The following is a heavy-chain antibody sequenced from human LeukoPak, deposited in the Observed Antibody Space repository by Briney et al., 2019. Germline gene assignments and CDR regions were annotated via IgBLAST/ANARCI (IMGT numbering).Heavy chain of an antibody. D-gene: IGHD6-19*01. J-gene: IGHJ4*02. CDR3: ARGYSSGWYLLRIDY. CDR2: IYTSGST. Sequence: SETLSLTCTVSGGSISSYYWSWIRQPAGKGLEWIGRIYTSGSTNYNPSLKSRVTMSVDTSKNQFSLKLSSVTAADTAVYYCARGYSSGWYLLRIDYWGQGTLVTVSS. CDR1: GGSISSYY. V-gene: IGHV4-4*07.